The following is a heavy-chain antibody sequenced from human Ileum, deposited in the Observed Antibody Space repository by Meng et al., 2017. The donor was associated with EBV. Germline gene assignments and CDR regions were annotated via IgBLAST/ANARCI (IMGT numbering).Heavy chain of an antibody. CDR2: MYYSGST. Sequence: LQLQEPGPGLVKPSETLSLTCTVSGGSISNENDYWGWIRQPPGKGLEWIGSMYYSGSTYYNPSLKSRVTMSLDTSKNQFSLQLTSVTAADTALYYCATRVAAVKYYFDYWGQGTLVTVSS. CDR3: ATRVAAVKYYFDY. CDR1: GGSISNENDY. J-gene: IGHJ4*02. V-gene: IGHV4-39*07. D-gene: IGHD6-19*01.